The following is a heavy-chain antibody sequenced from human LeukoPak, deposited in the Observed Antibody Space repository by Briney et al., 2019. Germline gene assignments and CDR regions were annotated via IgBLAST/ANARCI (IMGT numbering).Heavy chain of an antibody. CDR2: IYYSGST. D-gene: IGHD3-9*01. J-gene: IGHJ6*02. CDR1: GGSISSYY. V-gene: IGHV4-59*08. CDR3: ARLMIPDILTGYYYYGMDV. Sequence: SETLSLTCTVSGGSISSYYWSWIRQPPGKGLEWIGCIYYSGSTNYNPSLKSRVTISVDTSKNQFSLKLSSVTAADTAVYYCARLMIPDILTGYYYYGMDVWGQGTTVTVSS.